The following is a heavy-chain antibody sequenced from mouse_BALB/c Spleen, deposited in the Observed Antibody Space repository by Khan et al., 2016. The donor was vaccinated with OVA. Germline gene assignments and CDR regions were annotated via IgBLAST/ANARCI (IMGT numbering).Heavy chain of an antibody. CDR1: GFNIRHYY. Sequence: VQLKESGADLVRSGASVKLSCIASGFNIRHYYLHWVKQRPEQGLEWIGWIDPDNGDTEYDPKFQGKATMTADTSSNTAYLQLSSLTSEDTAVDYGTTGWGYAISYWGQGTSVTVSS. CDR2: IDPDNGDT. D-gene: IGHD4-1*01. CDR3: TTGWGYAISY. J-gene: IGHJ4*01. V-gene: IGHV14-4*02.